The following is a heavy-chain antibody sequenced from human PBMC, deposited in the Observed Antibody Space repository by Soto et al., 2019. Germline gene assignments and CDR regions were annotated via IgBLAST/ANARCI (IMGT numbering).Heavy chain of an antibody. V-gene: IGHV3-11*05. D-gene: IGHD6-13*01. J-gene: IGHJ4*02. CDR1: GFTFSDYY. CDR3: ARGRGAAADDFDF. Sequence: QVQLVESGGGLVKPGGSLRLSCAVSGFTFSDYYITWIRQAPGKGLEWGSYISSSTSHTNYADSVKGRFTISRDNAKNSLFLQMNSLRAEDTAVYYCARGRGAAADDFDFWGQGTLVTVSS. CDR2: ISSSTSHT.